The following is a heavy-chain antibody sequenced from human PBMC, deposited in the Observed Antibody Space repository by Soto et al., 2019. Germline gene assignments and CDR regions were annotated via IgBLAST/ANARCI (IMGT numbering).Heavy chain of an antibody. V-gene: IGHV4-31*02. D-gene: IGHD3-16*02. CDR1: GLSLSIGGHY. Sequence: PSATLALTSPCSGLSLSIGGHYWLWINRHPGNCLEWIGYIYYSGSTYYNPSLKSRVTISVDTSKNQFSLKLSSVTAADTAVYYCARGVDDVWGSYRSRGMGYFDYCGQGTLVTVSS. J-gene: IGHJ4*02. CDR3: ARGVDDVWGSYRSRGMGYFDY. CDR2: IYYSGST.